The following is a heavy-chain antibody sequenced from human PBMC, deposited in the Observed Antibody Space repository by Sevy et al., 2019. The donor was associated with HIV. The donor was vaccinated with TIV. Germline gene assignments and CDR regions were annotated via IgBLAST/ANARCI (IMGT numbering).Heavy chain of an antibody. CDR3: ARGGLLMRGNYYFDF. CDR2: VYHSGST. D-gene: IGHD3-10*01. J-gene: IGHJ4*02. CDR1: GDSISSGDYS. V-gene: IGHV4-30-2*01. Sequence: SETLSLTCAVSGDSISSGDYSWSWIRQPPGKGLEWIGYVYHSGSTYYSPSLRSRGTISIDTSKNQFSLRLSSVTAADTAVYYCARGGLLMRGNYYFDFWGQGTLVTVSS.